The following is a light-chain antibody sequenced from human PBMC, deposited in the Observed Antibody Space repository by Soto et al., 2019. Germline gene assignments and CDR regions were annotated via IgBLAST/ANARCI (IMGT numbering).Light chain of an antibody. CDR3: QQSYSTLFT. V-gene: IGKV1-39*01. CDR2: AAS. CDR1: QSISSY. J-gene: IGKJ3*01. Sequence: DIQMTQSPSSLSASVGDRVTITCRASQSISSYLNWYQQKPGKAPKLLLYAASSLLSGVPSRFSGAGSGTDFTLTISSLQPEEFATYYWQQSYSTLFTFGPGTKVDLK.